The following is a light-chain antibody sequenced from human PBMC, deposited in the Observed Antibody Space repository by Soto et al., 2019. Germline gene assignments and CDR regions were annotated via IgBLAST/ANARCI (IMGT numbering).Light chain of an antibody. J-gene: IGKJ1*01. CDR1: QSVLYSSNNKNC. V-gene: IGKV4-1*01. CDR3: QQYYSTLWT. Sequence: DIVMTQSPDSLAVSLGERATINCKSSQSVLYSSNNKNCLAWYQQKLGQPPKLLIYWASTRESGVPDRFSGSGSGTDFTLTISSLQAEDVAVYYCQQYYSTLWTFGQGTKVEIK. CDR2: WAS.